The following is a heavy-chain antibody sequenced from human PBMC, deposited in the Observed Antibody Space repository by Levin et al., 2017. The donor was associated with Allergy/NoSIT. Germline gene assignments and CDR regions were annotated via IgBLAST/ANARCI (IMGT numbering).Heavy chain of an antibody. CDR1: GGSISTANYY. CDR3: ATHVVDSGVWRDSFDV. V-gene: IGHV4-39*01. D-gene: IGHD6-19*01. CDR2: ISYAGTT. Sequence: TASETLSLTCVVTGGSISTANYYWDWIRQPPGKGLEWIGSISYAGTTYYNPSLMSRVTIFEDTSKNQFSLRLNSVTAADTAVFYCATHVVDSGVWRDSFDVWGQGKTVTVSS. J-gene: IGHJ3*01.